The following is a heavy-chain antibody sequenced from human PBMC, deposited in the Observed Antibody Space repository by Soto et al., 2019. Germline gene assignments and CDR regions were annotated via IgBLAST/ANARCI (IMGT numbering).Heavy chain of an antibody. J-gene: IGHJ4*02. CDR3: ARRYVGGGTFHPFDY. V-gene: IGHV3-9*01. Sequence: EVQLVESGGGLVQPGRSLRLSCVASGFTFDDYSMHWVRQAPGKGLEWVSGISRNSDFLVYADSVKGRFTISRDNAKSSLYLQMNSLRAEDTAFYHRARRYVGGGTFHPFDYWGQGALVTVSS. D-gene: IGHD2-15*01. CDR2: ISRNSDFL. CDR1: GFTFDDYS.